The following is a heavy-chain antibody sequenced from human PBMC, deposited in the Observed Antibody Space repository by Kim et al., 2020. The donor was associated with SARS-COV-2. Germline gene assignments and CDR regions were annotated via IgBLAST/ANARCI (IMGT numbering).Heavy chain of an antibody. CDR2: IYPGDSDT. Sequence: GESLKISCKGSGYSFTSYWIGWVRQMPGKGLEWMGIIYPGDSDTRYSPSFQGQVTISADKSISTAYLQWSSLKASDTAMYYCARPGYCSSTSCYDLRDDAFDIWGQGTMVTVSS. CDR3: ARPGYCSSTSCYDLRDDAFDI. CDR1: GYSFTSYW. D-gene: IGHD2-2*01. J-gene: IGHJ3*02. V-gene: IGHV5-51*01.